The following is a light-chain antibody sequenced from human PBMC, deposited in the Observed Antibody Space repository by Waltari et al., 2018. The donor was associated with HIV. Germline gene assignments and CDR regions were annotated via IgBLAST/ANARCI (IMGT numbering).Light chain of an antibody. CDR2: EAA. CDR3: QQYDDGPRGIT. J-gene: IGKJ2*01. CDR1: QSISAK. V-gene: IGKV3-15*01. Sequence: ETVLTQSPGTLSVSPGQRVTLSCRASQSISAKVAWYQQRPGQAPRLLIYEAATRPTGIPARFSGSGSGTEFTLTISSMQSEDFATYFCQQYDDGPRGITFGQGTMLEIK.